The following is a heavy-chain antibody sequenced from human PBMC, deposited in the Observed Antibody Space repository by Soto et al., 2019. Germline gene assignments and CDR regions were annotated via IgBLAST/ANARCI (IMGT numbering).Heavy chain of an antibody. V-gene: IGHV1-69*13. CDR2: IIPIFGTA. D-gene: IGHD2-2*01. CDR1: GATFTSYA. CDR3: ARAIVVVPAAIRLVFDY. Sequence: GASVKVSCKASGATFTSYAISWVRQAPGQGLEWMGGIIPIFGTANYAQKFQGRVTITADESTSTAYMELSSLRSEDTAVYYCARAIVVVPAAIRLVFDYWGQGTLVTVSS. J-gene: IGHJ4*02.